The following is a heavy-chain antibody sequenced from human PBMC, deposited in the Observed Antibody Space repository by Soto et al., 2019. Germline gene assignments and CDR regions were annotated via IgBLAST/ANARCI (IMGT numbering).Heavy chain of an antibody. CDR3: ARDAPHTNGVWGDDGCDI. D-gene: IGHD2-8*01. CDR2: IYYSGST. CDR1: GGSISSGNFY. V-gene: IGHV4-31*03. Sequence: QVQLQESGPGLVKPSQTLSLTCTVSGGSISSGNFYWRWLRQHPGKVLEWIGYIYYSGSTYYNPSLQSRVIISVDTSKNQFFLDLTSVTAADTAVYYCARDAPHTNGVWGDDGCDIWGQGTKVTVSS. J-gene: IGHJ3*02.